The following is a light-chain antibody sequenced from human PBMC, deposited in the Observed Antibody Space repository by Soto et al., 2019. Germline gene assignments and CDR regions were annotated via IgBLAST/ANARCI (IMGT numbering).Light chain of an antibody. CDR1: QSISSW. J-gene: IGKJ1*01. CDR2: DVS. V-gene: IGKV1-5*01. CDR3: QQYNSYWT. Sequence: DIKMTQSPSTLSASVGDRVTITCRASQSISSWLAWYQQKPGKAPKLLIYDVSSLESGVPSRFSGSGSGTEFTLTSSSLQPDDFATYYCQQYNSYWTFGQGTKVDIK.